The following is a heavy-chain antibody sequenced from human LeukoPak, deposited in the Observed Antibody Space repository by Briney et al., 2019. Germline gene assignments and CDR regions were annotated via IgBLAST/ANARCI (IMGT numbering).Heavy chain of an antibody. CDR3: AKQRGGYYGFDY. V-gene: IGHV3-23*01. D-gene: IGHD3-22*01. Sequence: GGSLRLSCAASGFTFSSYAMSWVRQAPGKGLEWVSAISGSGGSTYYADSVKGRFTISRENSKNTLYLQMNSLRAEDTAVYYCAKQRGGYYGFDYWGQGTLVTVSS. CDR2: ISGSGGST. J-gene: IGHJ4*02. CDR1: GFTFSSYA.